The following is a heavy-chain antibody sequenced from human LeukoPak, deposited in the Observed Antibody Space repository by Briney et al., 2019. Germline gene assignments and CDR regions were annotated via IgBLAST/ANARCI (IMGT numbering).Heavy chain of an antibody. V-gene: IGHV4-59*01. CDR1: GGSISNCY. D-gene: IGHD1-1*01. CDR2: IYYTGNT. J-gene: IGHJ5*02. Sequence: PSETLSLTCTVSGGSISNCYWNWIRQPPGKGLEWIGYIYYTGNTNYNPSLKSRVTISVDTSKNQFSLKLSSVTAADTAVYYCARDRLQLQSWGQGTLVTVSS. CDR3: ARDRLQLQS.